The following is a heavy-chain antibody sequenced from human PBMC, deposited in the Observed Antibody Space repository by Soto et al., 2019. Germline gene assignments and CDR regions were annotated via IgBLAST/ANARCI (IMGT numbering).Heavy chain of an antibody. V-gene: IGHV4-4*07. J-gene: IGHJ6*02. CDR3: AREAIVVVPAGTREYGMDV. CDR1: GGSISSYY. Sequence: KTSETLSLTCTVSGGSISSYYWSWIRQPAGKGLEWIGRIYTSGSTNYNPSLKSRVTMSVDTSKNQFSLKLSSVTAADTAVYYCAREAIVVVPAGTREYGMDVWGQGTTVTVSS. CDR2: IYTSGST. D-gene: IGHD2-2*01.